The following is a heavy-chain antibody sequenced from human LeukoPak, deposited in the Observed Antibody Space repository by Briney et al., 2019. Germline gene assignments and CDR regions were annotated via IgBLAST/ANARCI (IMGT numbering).Heavy chain of an antibody. CDR3: ARDRGCSGGSCYYDY. D-gene: IGHD2-15*01. CDR1: GGSISSYY. V-gene: IGHV4-59*01. J-gene: IGHJ4*02. CDR2: IYYRGST. Sequence: SETLSLTCTVSGGSISSYYWSWVRQPPGKGLEWIGYIYYRGSTNYNPSLKSRVTISVDTSKNQFSLRLSSVTAADTAVYYCARDRGCSGGSCYYDYWGQGTLVTVSS.